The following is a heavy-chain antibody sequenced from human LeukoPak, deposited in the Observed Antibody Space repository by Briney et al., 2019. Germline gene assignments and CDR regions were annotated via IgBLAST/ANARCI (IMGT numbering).Heavy chain of an antibody. V-gene: IGHV3-23*01. Sequence: GGSLRLSCAASGFMFSNYAMTWVRQAPGKGLEWVSTICGSGGSTYYADSVKGRITISRDNSRNTVYLQMNSLRAEDTAVYYCAKAGCGSGSCYCFLDYWGQGTLVTVSS. CDR1: GFMFSNYA. CDR2: ICGSGGST. CDR3: AKAGCGSGSCYCFLDY. J-gene: IGHJ4*02. D-gene: IGHD2-15*01.